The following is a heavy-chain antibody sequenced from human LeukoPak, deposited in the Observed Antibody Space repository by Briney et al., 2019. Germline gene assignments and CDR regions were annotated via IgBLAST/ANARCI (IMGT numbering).Heavy chain of an antibody. Sequence: SGGSLRLSCAASGFTFDDYTMHWVRQAPGKGLEWVSLISWDGGSTYYADSVKGRFTISRDNSKNSLYLQMNSLRTEDTALYYCAKDIREQGGYSYGFDYWGQGTLVTVSS. CDR3: AKDIREQGGYSYGFDY. V-gene: IGHV3-43*01. D-gene: IGHD5-18*01. CDR2: ISWDGGST. CDR1: GFTFDDYT. J-gene: IGHJ4*02.